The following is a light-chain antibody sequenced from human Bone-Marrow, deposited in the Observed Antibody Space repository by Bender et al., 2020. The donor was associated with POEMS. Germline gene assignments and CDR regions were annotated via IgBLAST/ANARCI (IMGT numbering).Light chain of an antibody. CDR2: RTN. Sequence: QSVLTQPPSASGTPGQRVTISCSGSSSNIGSNYVCWYQQLPGTAPKLLIYRTNQRPSGVPDRFSGSKSGTSASLAISGLRSEDEGDYYCQSYDTSLSSYVFGSATKVTVL. CDR1: SSNIGSNY. CDR3: QSYDTSLSSYV. J-gene: IGLJ1*01. V-gene: IGLV1-47*01.